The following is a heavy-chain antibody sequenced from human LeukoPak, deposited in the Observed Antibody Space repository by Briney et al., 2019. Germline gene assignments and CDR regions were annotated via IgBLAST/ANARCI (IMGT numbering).Heavy chain of an antibody. Sequence: PGGSLRLSCAASGFTFSSYEMNWVRQAPGKGLEWVSYISSSGSTIYYADSVKGRFTISRDNAKNSLYLQMNSLRAEDTAVYYCARGKYSYGPGSFDYWGQGTLVTVSS. CDR2: ISSSGSTI. CDR3: ARGKYSYGPGSFDY. J-gene: IGHJ4*02. V-gene: IGHV3-48*03. D-gene: IGHD5-18*01. CDR1: GFTFSSYE.